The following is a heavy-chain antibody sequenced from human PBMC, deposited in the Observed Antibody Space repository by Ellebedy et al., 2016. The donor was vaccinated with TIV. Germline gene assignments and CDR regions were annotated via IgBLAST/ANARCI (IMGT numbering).Heavy chain of an antibody. CDR1: GFTFSSYW. V-gene: IGHV3-74*01. D-gene: IGHD3-10*01. Sequence: GGSLRLXXAASGFTFSSYWMHWVRQAPGKGLVWVSRINSDGSSTSYADSVKGRFTISRDNAKNTLYLQMNSLRAEDTAVYYCARDRPSASRYYYGSGTSDYWGQGTLVTVSS. CDR2: INSDGSST. CDR3: ARDRPSASRYYYGSGTSDY. J-gene: IGHJ4*02.